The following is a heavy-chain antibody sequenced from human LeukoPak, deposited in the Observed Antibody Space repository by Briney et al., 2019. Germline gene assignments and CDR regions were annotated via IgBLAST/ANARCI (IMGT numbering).Heavy chain of an antibody. J-gene: IGHJ4*02. D-gene: IGHD1-1*01. Sequence: GGSLRLSCTASGFTFSNYWMTWVRQAPGKGLEWVANIKHDGSEKSHADSVKGRFTISRDNAENSLYLQTNSLRVEDTAVYYCAKEGNWNFDFWGQGTLVTVSS. CDR1: GFTFSNYW. CDR3: AKEGNWNFDF. CDR2: IKHDGSEK. V-gene: IGHV3-7*03.